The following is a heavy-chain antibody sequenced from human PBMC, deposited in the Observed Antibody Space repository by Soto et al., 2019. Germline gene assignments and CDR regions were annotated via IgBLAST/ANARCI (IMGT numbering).Heavy chain of an antibody. J-gene: IGHJ4*02. CDR1: GYNFSAYY. V-gene: IGHV1-8*01. D-gene: IGHD5-18*01. CDR2: LNPRNGQT. CDR3: AREADTSMVDY. Sequence: QVQLVQSGAEVKKPGASVKVSCQTSGYNFSAYYFNWVRQAAGQGPEWMGWLNPRNGQTGYVQKFRGRVSMTRDTSIATVYSELRWLTSEDTAIYYCAREADTSMVDYWGQGTLVTVSS.